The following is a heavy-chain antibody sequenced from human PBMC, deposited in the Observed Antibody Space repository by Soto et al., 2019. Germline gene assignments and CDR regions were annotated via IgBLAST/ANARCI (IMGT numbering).Heavy chain of an antibody. D-gene: IGHD7-27*01. V-gene: IGHV1-46*03. Sequence: QVQLVQSGAEVKKPGASVKVSCQASGYTFTNYYIHWVRQAPGQGLGWMGEINSSSGRTSHAQKFQGRVTMTRDTSTSTVYMELSSLRSEDTAVYYCARTGDVNDAFDIWGQGTMVTVSS. CDR1: GYTFTNYY. J-gene: IGHJ3*02. CDR3: ARTGDVNDAFDI. CDR2: INSSSGRT.